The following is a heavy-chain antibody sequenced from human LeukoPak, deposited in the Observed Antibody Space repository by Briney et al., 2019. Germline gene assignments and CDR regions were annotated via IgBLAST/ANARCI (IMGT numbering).Heavy chain of an antibody. CDR2: ISSSSSYT. V-gene: IGHV3-11*06. CDR1: GFTFSDYY. D-gene: IGHD6-19*01. CDR3: AGAAVAGTTLNY. J-gene: IGHJ4*02. Sequence: PGGSLRLSCAASGFTFSDYYMSWIRQAPGEGLEWVSYISSSSSYTNYADSVKGRFTISRDNAKNSLYLQMNSLRAEDTAVYYCAGAAVAGTTLNYWGQGTLVTVSS.